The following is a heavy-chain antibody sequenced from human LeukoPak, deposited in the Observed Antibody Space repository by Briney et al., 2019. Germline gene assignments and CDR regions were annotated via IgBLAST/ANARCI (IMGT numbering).Heavy chain of an antibody. J-gene: IGHJ6*03. CDR3: ARPTLRGYYYYMDV. CDR2: ISGIGGST. Sequence: PGGSLRLSCAASGFTFSSYAMHWVRQAPGKGLEYVSAISGIGGSTYYANSVKGRFTISRDNAKNSLYLQMNSLRAEDTALYYCARPTLRGYYYYMDVWGKGTTVTVSS. CDR1: GFTFSSYA. V-gene: IGHV3-64*01.